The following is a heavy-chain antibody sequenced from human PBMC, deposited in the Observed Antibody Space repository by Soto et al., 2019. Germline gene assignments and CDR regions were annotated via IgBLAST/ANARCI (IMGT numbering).Heavy chain of an antibody. CDR3: TLGYCSGGSCQPFDY. CDR2: INPSGGST. J-gene: IGHJ4*02. Sequence: QVQLVQSGAEVKKPGASVKVSCKASGYTFTSYYMHWVRQAPGQGLEWMGIINPSGGSTSYAQKFQGRVTMTRDTSTSTVYMELSSLRSEDTVVYYCTLGYCSGGSCQPFDYWGQGTLVTVSS. V-gene: IGHV1-46*01. CDR1: GYTFTSYY. D-gene: IGHD2-15*01.